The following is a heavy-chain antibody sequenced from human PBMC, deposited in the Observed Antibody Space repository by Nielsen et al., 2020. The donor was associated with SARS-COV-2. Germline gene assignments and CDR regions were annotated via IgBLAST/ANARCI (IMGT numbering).Heavy chain of an antibody. CDR1: GFTFSSYW. D-gene: IGHD6-19*01. CDR2: INSDGSST. V-gene: IGHV3-74*01. CDR3: AKLAVAYTTDY. Sequence: GGSLRLSCAASGFTFSSYWIHWVRQAPGKGMVWVSRINSDGSSTRYADSVKGRFTISRDNAKNSLYLQMNSLRAEDTALYYCAKLAVAYTTDYWGQGTLVTVSS. J-gene: IGHJ4*02.